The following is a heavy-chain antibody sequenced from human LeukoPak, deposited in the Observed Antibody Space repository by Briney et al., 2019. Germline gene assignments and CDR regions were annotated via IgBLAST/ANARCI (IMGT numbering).Heavy chain of an antibody. D-gene: IGHD3-22*01. CDR1: GYTFTSYA. Sequence: ASVKVSCKASGYTFTSYAMHWVRQAPGQRLEWMGWINAGNGNTKYSQKFQGRVTITRDTSASTAYMELSSLRSEDTAVYYCARDQDYYDSSGYLSSGLDYWGQGTLVTVSS. J-gene: IGHJ4*02. CDR3: ARDQDYYDSSGYLSSGLDY. V-gene: IGHV1-3*01. CDR2: INAGNGNT.